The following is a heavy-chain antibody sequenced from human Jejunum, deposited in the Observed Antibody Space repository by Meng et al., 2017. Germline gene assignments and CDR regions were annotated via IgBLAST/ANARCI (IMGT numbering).Heavy chain of an antibody. D-gene: IGHD5-18*01. CDR1: GGSISSVYW. CDR3: ARGGYYSFDY. J-gene: IGHJ4*02. V-gene: IGHV4-4*02. Sequence: QGQLQGSGQGLVKPSETLSLPCAVSGGSISSVYWWTWVRQSPGKGLEWIGEIYHSGSTNYNPSLKSRVTISVDKSKNQFSLKLTSVTAADTAVYYCARGGYYSFDYWGQGTLVTVSS. CDR2: IYHSGST.